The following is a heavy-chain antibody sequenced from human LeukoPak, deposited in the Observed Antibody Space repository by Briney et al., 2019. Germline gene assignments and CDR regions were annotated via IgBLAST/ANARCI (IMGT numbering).Heavy chain of an antibody. CDR1: GGSIGSHY. V-gene: IGHV4-59*11. Sequence: PSETLSLTCTVSGGSIGSHYWTWIRQTPGRGLEWIGYVYDIGSTKYNPSLKSRVTISVDTSKNQFSLRLSSVTAADTAVYYCAKSGGTWSYYYWGQGTLVIVSS. J-gene: IGHJ4*02. CDR3: AKSGGTWSYYY. D-gene: IGHD1-26*01. CDR2: VYDIGST.